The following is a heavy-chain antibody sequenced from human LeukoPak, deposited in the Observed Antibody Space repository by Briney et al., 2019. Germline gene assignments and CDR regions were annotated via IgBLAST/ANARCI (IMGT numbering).Heavy chain of an antibody. D-gene: IGHD3-3*01. CDR2: IKSKTDGGTT. J-gene: IGHJ4*02. Sequence: GGSLRLSCAASGFTFSNAWMSWVRQAPGKGLEWVGRIKSKTDGGTTDYAAPVRGRFTISRDDSKNTLYLQLNSLKTEGTSVYYCTTQYYDFWSGYCDYWGQGTLVTVSS. CDR1: GFTFSNAW. V-gene: IGHV3-15*01. CDR3: TTQYYDFWSGYCDY.